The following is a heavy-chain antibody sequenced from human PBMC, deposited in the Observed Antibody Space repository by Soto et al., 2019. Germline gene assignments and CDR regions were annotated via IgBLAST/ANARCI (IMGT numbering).Heavy chain of an antibody. CDR1: GFTFKNYN. Sequence: EVQLVESGGGLVKPGESLRLSCVASGFTFKNYNMNWVRPAPGKWLEWVASIGCTDTFSYYADSVQGRFSISRDNAKSSLFLQMNSLRAEHTAVCCCGRDGSTLGLTRWGQGTLVTVSS. CDR3: GRDGSTLGLTR. V-gene: IGHV3-21*01. D-gene: IGHD3-10*01. J-gene: IGHJ4*02. CDR2: IGCTDTFS.